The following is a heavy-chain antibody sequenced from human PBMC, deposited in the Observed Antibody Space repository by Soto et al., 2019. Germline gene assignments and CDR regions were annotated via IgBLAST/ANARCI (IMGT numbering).Heavy chain of an antibody. V-gene: IGHV3-21*01. D-gene: IGHD6-6*01. CDR2: INGRGNYR. J-gene: IGHJ6*02. CDR1: GFTLTTYT. Sequence: PGGSLRLSCAASGFTLTTYTMNWVRQAPGMGLEWVSSINGRGNYRYYTDSVEGRFTISRDNAQNSLYLQMNSLRVEDTGVYYCARVSSIAAPERDYYYGMDVWGQGTTVTVSS. CDR3: ARVSSIAAPERDYYYGMDV.